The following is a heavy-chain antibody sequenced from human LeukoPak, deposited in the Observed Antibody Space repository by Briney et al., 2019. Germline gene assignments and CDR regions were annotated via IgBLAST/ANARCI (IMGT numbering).Heavy chain of an antibody. D-gene: IGHD5-24*01. CDR3: AKDSGEMATNWDFDY. Sequence: PGGSLRLSCAASGFPLTYYGMHWVRQAPGKGLEWVAPISYDGNKKYYADSVKGRFTISRDNSENTHYLQMNSLRVEDTAIYYCAKDSGEMATNWDFDYWGQGTLVTVSS. CDR1: GFPLTYYG. J-gene: IGHJ4*02. CDR2: ISYDGNKK. V-gene: IGHV3-30*18.